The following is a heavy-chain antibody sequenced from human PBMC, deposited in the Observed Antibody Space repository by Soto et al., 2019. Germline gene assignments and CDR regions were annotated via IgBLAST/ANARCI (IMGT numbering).Heavy chain of an antibody. V-gene: IGHV4-59*01. CDR3: AKTSSHYDFWSGYYSGGMXV. CDR2: IYYSGST. J-gene: IGHJ6*02. Sequence: SETLSLTCTVSGGSISSYYWSWIRQPPGKGLEWIGYIYYSGSTNYNPSLKSRVTISVDTSKNQFSLKLSSVTAADTAVYYCAKTSSHYDFWSGYYSGGMXVWGQGTTVTVS. D-gene: IGHD3-3*01. CDR1: GGSISSYY.